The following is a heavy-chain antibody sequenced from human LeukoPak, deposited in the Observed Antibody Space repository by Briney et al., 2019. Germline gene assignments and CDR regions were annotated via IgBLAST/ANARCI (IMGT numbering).Heavy chain of an antibody. D-gene: IGHD6-13*01. J-gene: IGHJ6*03. V-gene: IGHV3-7*01. CDR2: IKQDGSEK. CDR3: ARDLDRYSSSWYTRHYYYYMDV. Sequence: GGSLRLSCAASGFTFSSYWMSWVRQAPGKGLEWVANIKQDGSEKYYVDSVKGRFTISRDNAKNSLYLQMNSLRAEDTAVYYCARDLDRYSSSWYTRHYYYYMDVWGKGTTVTISS. CDR1: GFTFSSYW.